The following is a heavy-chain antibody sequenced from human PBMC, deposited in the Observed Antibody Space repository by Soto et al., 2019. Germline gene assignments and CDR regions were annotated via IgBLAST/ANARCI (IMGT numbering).Heavy chain of an antibody. Sequence: QVQLVQSGAEVKKPGASVKVSCKASGYTFTSYGISWVRQAPGQGLEWMGWISAYNGNTNYAQKRQGRGTMTTDTSTSTAYMELRSLRSDDTAVYYCARSITIFGVVISWFDPWGQGTLVTVSS. CDR2: ISAYNGNT. CDR1: GYTFTSYG. J-gene: IGHJ5*02. V-gene: IGHV1-18*01. CDR3: ARSITIFGVVISWFDP. D-gene: IGHD3-3*01.